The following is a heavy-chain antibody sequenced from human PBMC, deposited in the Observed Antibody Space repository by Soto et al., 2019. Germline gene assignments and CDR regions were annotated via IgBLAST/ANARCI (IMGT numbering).Heavy chain of an antibody. D-gene: IGHD5-18*01. CDR3: ARIPRYSFPTSDDLDS. Sequence: SVKVSCKASGGTFYTYTFSWVRQAPGQGLEWMGSITPIYPTTNYAEKFQGRLTVTADGSTNTAYMELNSLTSEDTAVYYCARIPRYSFPTSDDLDSWGQGTQVTVSS. CDR2: ITPIYPTT. J-gene: IGHJ4*02. CDR1: GGTFYTYT. V-gene: IGHV1-69*13.